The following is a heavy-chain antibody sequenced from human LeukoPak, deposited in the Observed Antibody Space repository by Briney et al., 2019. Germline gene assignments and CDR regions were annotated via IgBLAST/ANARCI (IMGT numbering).Heavy chain of an antibody. D-gene: IGHD6-6*01. V-gene: IGHV3-7*01. CDR2: INQDGSEK. CDR3: ARVAFGSSSGVYFAY. Sequence: GGSLRLSCAASGFTFSSYWMSWVRQAPGKGLEWVANINQDGSEKYYLYSVKGRFTISRANAKNSLYLQMNSLRAEDTAVYYCARVAFGSSSGVYFAYWGQGTLVTVSS. J-gene: IGHJ4*02. CDR1: GFTFSSYW.